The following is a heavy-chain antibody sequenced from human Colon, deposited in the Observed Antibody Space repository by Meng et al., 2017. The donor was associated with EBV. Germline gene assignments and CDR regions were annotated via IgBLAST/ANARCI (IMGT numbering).Heavy chain of an antibody. J-gene: IGHJ4*02. CDR1: GGSLSRRNR. CDR3: ARVGAYCGGDCYHPR. CDR2: IYKSGST. D-gene: IGHD2-21*02. Sequence: QVQRHEAGTALRKPSGTLTLTWGVSGGSLSRRNRWSWVRQPPGKGLEWIGEIYKSGSTNYNPSLKSRVTISVDESKNQFSLRLSSVTAADTAVYYCARVGAYCGGDCYHPRWGQGTLVTVSS. V-gene: IGHV4-4*02.